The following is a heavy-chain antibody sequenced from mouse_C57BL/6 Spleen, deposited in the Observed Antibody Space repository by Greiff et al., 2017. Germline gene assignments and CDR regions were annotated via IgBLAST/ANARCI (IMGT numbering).Heavy chain of an antibody. D-gene: IGHD2-14*01. CDR1: GFTFSSYA. CDR2: ISDGGSYN. V-gene: IGHV5-4*03. CDR3: ARGGNWYDGFAY. J-gene: IGHJ3*01. Sequence: EVKLVESGGGLVKPGGSLKLSCAASGFTFSSYAMSWVRQTPEKRLEWVATISDGGSYNYYPDNVKGRFTISRDNAKNKLYLHMSHLKSEDTAMYYCARGGNWYDGFAYWGQGTLVTVSA.